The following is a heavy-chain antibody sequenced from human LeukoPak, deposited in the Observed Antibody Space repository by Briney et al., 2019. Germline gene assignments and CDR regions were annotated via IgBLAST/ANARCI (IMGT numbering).Heavy chain of an antibody. D-gene: IGHD2-15*01. J-gene: IGHJ4*02. CDR3: ARVGRIWAHGDY. V-gene: IGHV3-7*01. CDR2: IKQDGSEK. CDR1: GFTFSSYA. Sequence: GGSLRLSCAASGFTFSSYAMSWVRQAPGKGLEWVANIKQDGSEKYYVDSVKGRFTISRDNAKNSLYLQMNSLRAEDTAVYYCARVGRIWAHGDYWGQGTLVTVSS.